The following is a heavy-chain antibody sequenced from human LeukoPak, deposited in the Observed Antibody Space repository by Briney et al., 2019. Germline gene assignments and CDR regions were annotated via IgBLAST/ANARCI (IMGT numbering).Heavy chain of an antibody. D-gene: IGHD3-10*01. V-gene: IGHV3-30*18. CDR3: TNYGFGESDYYYYGMDV. Sequence: VRSLRRSSAASRLTFSNYGMHLIHQAPSKGLECPAALTYDGSNKYYAEFVKGRFTISRDKSKNTLYLHMNSLSADDTAVYYCTNYGFGESDYYYYGMDVWGKGTTVTVSS. J-gene: IGHJ6*04. CDR1: RLTFSNYG. CDR2: LTYDGSNK.